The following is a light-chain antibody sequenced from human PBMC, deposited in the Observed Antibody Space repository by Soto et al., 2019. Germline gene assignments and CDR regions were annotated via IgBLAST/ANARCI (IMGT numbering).Light chain of an antibody. CDR3: QSYDRSLNAVV. CDR1: SSNIGAGYD. V-gene: IGLV1-40*01. Sequence: QSVLTQPPSVSGAPGQRVTISCTGSSSNIGAGYDVHWYQQLPGTAPKLLIYGNNNRPSGVPDRFSGSKSGTSASLAITGLQAEDEADYYCQSYDRSLNAVVFGGGTNLNVL. CDR2: GNN. J-gene: IGLJ2*01.